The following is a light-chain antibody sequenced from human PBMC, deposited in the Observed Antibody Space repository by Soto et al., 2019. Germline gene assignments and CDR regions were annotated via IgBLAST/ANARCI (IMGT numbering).Light chain of an antibody. V-gene: IGKV3-15*01. CDR3: QRYNNWPPYT. CDR2: GAS. J-gene: IGKJ2*01. CDR1: QSVGNY. Sequence: EIMMTQSPATLSVSPGERATLSCRASQSVGNYLAWYQQKPGQAPRLLIYGASARATGIPARFSGSGSGTQFTLTISSLHSEDFAVYYCQRYNNWPPYTFGQGTKLEIK.